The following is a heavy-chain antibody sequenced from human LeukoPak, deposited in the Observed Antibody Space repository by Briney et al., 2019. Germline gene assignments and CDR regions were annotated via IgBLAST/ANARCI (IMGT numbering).Heavy chain of an antibody. V-gene: IGHV5-51*01. CDR2: IYPGDSDT. D-gene: IGHD3-10*01. J-gene: IGHJ5*02. Sequence: GESLKISCKGSGYSFTSYWIGWVRQMPGKGLEWMGIIYPGDSDTRYSPSFQGQVTISADKSISTAYLQWSSLKASDTAMYYCARVGVQKVGSGSYLAPNWFDPWGQGTLVTVSS. CDR1: GYSFTSYW. CDR3: ARVGVQKVGSGSYLAPNWFDP.